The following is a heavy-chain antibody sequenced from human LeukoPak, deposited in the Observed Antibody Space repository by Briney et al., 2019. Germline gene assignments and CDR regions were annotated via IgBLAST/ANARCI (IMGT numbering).Heavy chain of an antibody. V-gene: IGHV1-18*01. CDR3: ARVGEGSGSPFDY. J-gene: IGHJ4*02. Sequence: SVNVSRKASGYTFTRYGISWVRQAPGQGLEWMGWISAYNGNTNYAQKLQGRVTMTTDTSTSTAYMELRSLRSDDAAVYYCARVGEGSGSPFDYWGQGTLVTVPS. CDR1: GYTFTRYG. CDR2: ISAYNGNT. D-gene: IGHD1-26*01.